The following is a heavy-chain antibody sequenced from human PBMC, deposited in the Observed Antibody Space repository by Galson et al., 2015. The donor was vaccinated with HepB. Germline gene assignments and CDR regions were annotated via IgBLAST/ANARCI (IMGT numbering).Heavy chain of an antibody. D-gene: IGHD6-13*01. CDR2: ISSSSSYI. J-gene: IGHJ4*02. Sequence: SLGLSCAASGFTFSSYSMNWVRQAPGKGLEWVSSISSSSSYIYYADSVKGRFTISRDNAKNSLYLQMNSLRAEDTAVYYCARDIAAAGFDYWGQGTLVTVSS. V-gene: IGHV3-21*01. CDR1: GFTFSSYS. CDR3: ARDIAAAGFDY.